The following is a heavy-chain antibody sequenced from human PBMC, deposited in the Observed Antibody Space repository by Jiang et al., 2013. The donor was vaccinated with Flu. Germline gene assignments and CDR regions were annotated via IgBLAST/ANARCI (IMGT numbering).Heavy chain of an antibody. Sequence: GAEVKKPGESLKISCKGSGYSFTSYWIGWVRQMPGKGLEWMGIIYPGDSDTRYSPSFQGQVTISADKSISTAYLQWSSLKASDTAMYYCARRYPYCSGGSCYSDGFDIWGQGTMVTVSS. J-gene: IGHJ3*02. V-gene: IGHV5-51*01. D-gene: IGHD2-15*01. CDR3: ARRYPYCSGGSCYSDGFDI. CDR2: IYPGDSDT. CDR1: GYSFTSYW.